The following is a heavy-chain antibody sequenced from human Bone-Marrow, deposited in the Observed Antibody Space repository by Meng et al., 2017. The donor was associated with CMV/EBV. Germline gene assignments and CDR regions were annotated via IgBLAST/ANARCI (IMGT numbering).Heavy chain of an antibody. CDR1: GYRFTTYG. V-gene: IGHV1-2*02. D-gene: IGHD1-14*01. CDR3: ARGRTLPVMDV. J-gene: IGHJ6*02. CDR2: INPNSGGT. Sequence: ASVKVSCKTSGYRFTTYGISWVRQAPGQGLEWMGWINPNSGGTNYAQKFQGRVTMTRDTSISTAYMELSRLRSDDTAVYYCARGRTLPVMDVWGQGTTVTVSS.